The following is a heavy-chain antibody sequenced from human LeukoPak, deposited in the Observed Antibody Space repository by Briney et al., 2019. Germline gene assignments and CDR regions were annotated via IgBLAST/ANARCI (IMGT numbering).Heavy chain of an antibody. CDR3: AREEYDSSGYSDS. V-gene: IGHV4-34*01. CDR2: IDHSGST. CDR1: GGSFSGYY. J-gene: IGHJ4*02. D-gene: IGHD3-22*01. Sequence: SETLSLTCAVYGGSFSGYYWSWIRQPPGNGLEWIGEIDHSGSTNYHPFLKSRVTISVDTSKNQFSLKLSSVTAADTAVYYCAREEYDSSGYSDSWGQGTLVTVSS.